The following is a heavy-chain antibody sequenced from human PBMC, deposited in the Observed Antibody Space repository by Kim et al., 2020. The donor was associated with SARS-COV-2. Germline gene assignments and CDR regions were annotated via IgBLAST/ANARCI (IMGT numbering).Heavy chain of an antibody. J-gene: IGHJ5*02. V-gene: IGHV3-33*08. Sequence: GGSLRLSCVASGFTFNHYSMHWVRQAPGKGLEWVAIVWPDGSSQYNRDSVKGRFTISRDNSNNTLYLEMNSLGADDTAVYYCARGGSYVSFDPWGQGTLVTVSS. CDR3: ARGGSYVSFDP. CDR1: GFTFNHYS. CDR2: VWPDGSSQ. D-gene: IGHD1-26*01.